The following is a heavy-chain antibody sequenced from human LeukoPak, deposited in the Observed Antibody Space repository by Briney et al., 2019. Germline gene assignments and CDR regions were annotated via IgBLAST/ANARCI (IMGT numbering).Heavy chain of an antibody. Sequence: GGSLRLSCAASGFTFSSYTMNWVRQAPGKGLEWVSIISSGSSYIHHADSVKGRFTISRDNAKNSLYLQMNSLRAEDTAVYYCARDPYSGRYGDYYYYYMDVWGKGTTVTISS. CDR1: GFTFSSYT. CDR3: ARDPYSGRYGDYYYYYMDV. D-gene: IGHD1-26*01. V-gene: IGHV3-21*01. J-gene: IGHJ6*03. CDR2: ISSGSSYI.